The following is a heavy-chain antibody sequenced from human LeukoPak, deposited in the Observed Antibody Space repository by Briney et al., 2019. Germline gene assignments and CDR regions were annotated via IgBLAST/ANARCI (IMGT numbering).Heavy chain of an antibody. J-gene: IGHJ4*02. Sequence: ASVKVSCTASGGTFSSYAISWVRQAPGQGLEWMGWINPNSGGTNYAQKFQGRVTMTRDTSISTAYMELSRLRSDDTAVYYCASGDGLVISFGIWSPSYQWDYWGQGTLVTVSS. CDR1: GGTFSSYA. CDR2: INPNSGGT. D-gene: IGHD3/OR15-3a*01. V-gene: IGHV1-2*02. CDR3: ASGDGLVISFGIWSPSYQWDY.